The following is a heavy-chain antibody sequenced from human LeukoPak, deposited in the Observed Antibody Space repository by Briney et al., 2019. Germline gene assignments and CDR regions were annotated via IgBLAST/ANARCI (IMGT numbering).Heavy chain of an antibody. J-gene: IGHJ3*01. CDR1: GFTFSNTW. Sequence: TGGSLRLSCLASGFTFSNTWMNWVRQAPGKGLEWVARIRSKRGGGTTDYAAPVKGRFTISRDDSKNTTYLQMNSLKSEDTAVYYCARDWDYAFDFWGQGTMVTVSS. D-gene: IGHD3-9*01. V-gene: IGHV3-15*07. CDR3: ARDWDYAFDF. CDR2: IRSKRGGGTT.